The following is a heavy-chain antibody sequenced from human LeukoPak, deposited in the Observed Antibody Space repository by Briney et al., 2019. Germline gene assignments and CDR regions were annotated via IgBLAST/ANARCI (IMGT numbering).Heavy chain of an antibody. CDR3: ARGASYGYSYYFDS. Sequence: GGSLRLSCAASGFTFSDYYMSWFRQAPGKGLEWVSYISSSASTIYYADSVKGRFTISRDNAKNSLYLQMKSLRAEDTAVYYCARGASYGYSYYFDSWGQGTLVTVSS. J-gene: IGHJ4*02. CDR2: ISSSASTI. CDR1: GFTFSDYY. D-gene: IGHD5-18*01. V-gene: IGHV3-11*01.